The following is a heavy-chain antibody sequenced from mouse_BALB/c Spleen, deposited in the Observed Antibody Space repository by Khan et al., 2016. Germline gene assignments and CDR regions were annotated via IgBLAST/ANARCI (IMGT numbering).Heavy chain of an antibody. CDR1: GYTFTSYY. V-gene: IGHV1S81*02. D-gene: IGHD2-12*01. J-gene: IGHJ3*01. CDR2: INPSNGDT. CDR3: TRAGYNYPFAY. Sequence: QVQLQQSGAELVKPGASVKLSCNASGYTFTSYYMYWVKQRPGQGLEWIGEINPSNGDTNFNERFKSMATLTVDKSYSTSYMQFSSLTSEDTAVYYCTRAGYNYPFAYWGQGTLVTVSA.